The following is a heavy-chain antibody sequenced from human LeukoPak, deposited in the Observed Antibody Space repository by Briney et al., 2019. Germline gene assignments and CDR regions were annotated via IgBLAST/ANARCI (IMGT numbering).Heavy chain of an antibody. V-gene: IGHV3-23*01. D-gene: IGHD1-14*01. CDR3: ATGALTTLDY. J-gene: IGHJ4*02. Sequence: VSAISGNGGSTYYADSVKGRFTISRDNSKDTVYLQMNSLRAEDTAVYYCATGALTTLDYWGQGTLVTVSS. CDR2: ISGNGGST.